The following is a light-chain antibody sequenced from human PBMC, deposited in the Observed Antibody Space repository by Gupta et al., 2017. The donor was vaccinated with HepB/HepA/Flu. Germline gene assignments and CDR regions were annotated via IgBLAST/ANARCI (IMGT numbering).Light chain of an antibody. CDR1: QSISNPY. V-gene: IGKV3-20*01. Sequence: DIVLTQSPGTLSLSPGERATLSCRASQSISNPYIIWYQQKPGQAPRLLIYGTSVRAPGIPDRFSGSGSGTDFSLTINRLQPEDFAVYYCQQYGYSPRTFGQGTKVEVK. CDR3: QQYGYSPRT. CDR2: GTS. J-gene: IGKJ1*01.